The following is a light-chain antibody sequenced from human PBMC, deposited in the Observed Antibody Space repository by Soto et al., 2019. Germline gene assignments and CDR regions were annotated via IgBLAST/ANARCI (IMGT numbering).Light chain of an antibody. CDR2: GAS. CDR3: LQNHNYPRT. J-gene: IGKJ1*01. CDR1: QDISDD. Sequence: AIQMTPSPSSLYASVGDRVTITCRASQDISDDVGWYQQTPGKAPKLLISGASRLQSGVPSRFSGSGSGAAFTLTITSLRPEDSATYYCLQNHNYPRTFGQGTKVEI. V-gene: IGKV1-6*01.